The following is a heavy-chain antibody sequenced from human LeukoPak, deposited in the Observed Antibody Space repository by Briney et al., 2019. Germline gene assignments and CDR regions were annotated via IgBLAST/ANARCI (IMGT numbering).Heavy chain of an antibody. D-gene: IGHD3-22*01. J-gene: IGHJ3*02. Sequence: PGGSLRLSCAASGFSISNYEMNWVRQAPGKGLEWVSYISSSGSTTYYADSVKGRFTISRDNAKNSLYLQMNSLRAEDTAVYYCARGNYYENSGYWDLSAFDIWGQGTMVTVSS. CDR2: ISSSGSTT. CDR3: ARGNYYENSGYWDLSAFDI. V-gene: IGHV3-48*03. CDR1: GFSISNYE.